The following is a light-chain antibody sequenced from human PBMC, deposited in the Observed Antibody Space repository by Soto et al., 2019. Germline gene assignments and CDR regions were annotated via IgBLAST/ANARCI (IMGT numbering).Light chain of an antibody. CDR3: QQYSDWPPLS. J-gene: IGKJ4*01. CDR1: QSVSSS. V-gene: IGKV3-15*01. Sequence: EVVLTQSPATLSVSPGERATLSCRASQSVSSSLAWYQHKPGQAPRLLIHGASTRAPGVPDRFSGSGSGTEFALIISGLQSEDCAVYYCQQYSDWPPLSFGGGTKVEIK. CDR2: GAS.